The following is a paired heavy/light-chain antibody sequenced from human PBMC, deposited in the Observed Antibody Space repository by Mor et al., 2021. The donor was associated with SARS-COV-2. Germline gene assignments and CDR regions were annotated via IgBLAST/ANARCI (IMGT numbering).Heavy chain of an antibody. D-gene: IGHD2-21*02. CDR2: TGTTGDT. CDR1: GFTFSSYD. Sequence: EVQLVESGGGLVQPGGSLRLSCAASGFTFSSYDMHWVRQRPGKGLEWVSGTGTTGDTYYPDSVKGRFTISREDAKNSLYLQMNSLRAGDTAVYYCARDKLAGDGYWYFDLWGRGTLVTVSS. V-gene: IGHV3-13*01. J-gene: IGHJ2*01. CDR3: ARDKLAGDGYWYFDL.
Light chain of an antibody. Sequence: QSALTQPASVSGSPGQSITISCTGTSIDIATYNYVSWYQQHPGKAPKLMIYDVTNRPSGVSDRFSGSKSGDTASLTISGLQTEDEAEYFCSSFTIRGTLLFGGGTKLTVV. V-gene: IGLV2-14*03. CDR3: SSFTIRGTLL. CDR1: SIDIATYNY. J-gene: IGLJ3*02. CDR2: DVT.